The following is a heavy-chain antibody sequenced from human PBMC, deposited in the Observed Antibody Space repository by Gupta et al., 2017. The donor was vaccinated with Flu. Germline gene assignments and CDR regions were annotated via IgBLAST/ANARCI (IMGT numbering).Heavy chain of an antibody. CDR3: AKGVVPTNGPADN. D-gene: IGHD2-8*01. CDR2: IYWNSGST. J-gene: IGHJ4*02. V-gene: IGHV3-9*01. Sequence: EVQLVESGGGVVQPGRSLRLSCAASGFTFDDYAMYWVRQPPGKSLEWVAGIYWNSGSTGYADSVKGRFTISRDNGKNSLSLQMNSLKTEDTAFYFCAKGVVPTNGPADNWGQGTLVTVSS. CDR1: GFTFDDYA.